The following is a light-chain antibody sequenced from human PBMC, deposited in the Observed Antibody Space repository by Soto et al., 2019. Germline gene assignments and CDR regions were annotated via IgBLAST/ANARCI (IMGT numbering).Light chain of an antibody. V-gene: IGKV3-20*01. J-gene: IGKJ3*01. CDR1: QSLSNTY. CDR3: QQFGSSQFT. Sequence: EIVLAQTPGTLSLSPGERGTLSCRASQSLSNTYLAWYQQKPGQAPRLLIYGASSRATGIPDRFSGSGSGTDFTLTISRLEPEDFAVYYCQQFGSSQFTFGPGTKVDIK. CDR2: GAS.